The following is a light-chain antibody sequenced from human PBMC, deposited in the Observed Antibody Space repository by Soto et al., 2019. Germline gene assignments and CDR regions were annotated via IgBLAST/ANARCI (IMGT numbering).Light chain of an antibody. J-gene: IGLJ2*01. CDR3: SSYAGSYSVV. CDR1: SSDVGGYNY. V-gene: IGLV2-8*01. CDR2: EVT. Sequence: QSVLTQPPSASGSPGQSVTISCTGMSSDVGGYNYVSWYQQHPGKAPKLMIYEVTKRPSGVPDRFSGSKSGNTASLTVSGLQAEDEADYYCSSYAGSYSVVFGGGTKLTVL.